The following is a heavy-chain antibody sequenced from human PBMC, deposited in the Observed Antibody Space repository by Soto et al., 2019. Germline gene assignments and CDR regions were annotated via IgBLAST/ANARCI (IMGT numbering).Heavy chain of an antibody. Sequence: QVQLVQSGDEVKKPGASVKVSCKASGYTFTSYYIHWVRQAPGQGLEWMGIINPSGGSTSYAQKFQGIGTMTRDTSTSTVYRELSSLRSEDTAVYYCATVHSYSGSYYGYWGQGPLVTLSS. V-gene: IGHV1-46*01. CDR1: GYTFTSYY. CDR3: ATVHSYSGSYYGY. CDR2: INPSGGST. D-gene: IGHD1-26*01. J-gene: IGHJ4*02.